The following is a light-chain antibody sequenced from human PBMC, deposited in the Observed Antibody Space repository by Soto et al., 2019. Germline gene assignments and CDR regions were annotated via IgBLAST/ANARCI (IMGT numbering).Light chain of an antibody. CDR2: AAS. J-gene: IGKJ2*01. CDR1: QGISTY. V-gene: IGKV1-27*01. Sequence: DIQMTQSPYSLSASVGDRVTITCRASQGISTYLAWYQQKPGKVPKLLIYAASTLQSGVPSRFSGSGSGTDFTLTISSLQPEDVATYYGQKYNSAPYTFGQGTKLEIK. CDR3: QKYNSAPYT.